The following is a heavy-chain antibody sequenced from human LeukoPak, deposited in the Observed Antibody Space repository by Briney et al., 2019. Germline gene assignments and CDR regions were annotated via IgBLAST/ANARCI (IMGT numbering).Heavy chain of an antibody. CDR2: IYYSGST. CDR3: ARDETEYYYGSGSYYPHYFDY. D-gene: IGHD3-10*01. V-gene: IGHV4-59*01. CDR1: GGSFSSYY. J-gene: IGHJ4*02. Sequence: SETLSLTCAVYGGSFSSYYWSWIRQPPGKGLEWIGYIYYSGSTNYNPSLKSRVTISVDTSKNQFSLKLSSVTAADTAVYYCARDETEYYYGSGSYYPHYFDYWGQGTLVTVSS.